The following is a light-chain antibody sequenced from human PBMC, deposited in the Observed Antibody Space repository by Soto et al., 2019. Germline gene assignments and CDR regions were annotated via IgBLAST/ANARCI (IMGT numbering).Light chain of an antibody. CDR3: QQLGT. V-gene: IGKV3-20*01. CDR2: GAS. CDR1: QSVSSSY. J-gene: IGKJ1*01. Sequence: EIVLTQSPGTLSLSPEERATLSCRASQSVSSSYLAWYQQKPGQAPRLLIYGASSRATGIPDRFSASGSGTDFTLTISRLEPEDFAVYYCQQLGTFGQGTKVEIK.